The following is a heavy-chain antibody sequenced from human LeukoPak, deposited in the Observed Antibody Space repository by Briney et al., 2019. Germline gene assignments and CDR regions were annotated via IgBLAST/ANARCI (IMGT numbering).Heavy chain of an antibody. Sequence: ASVKVSCKASGFTFSSYYIHWVRQAPGQGLEWMGTINPGRDSTSYAQKFQGRVIMTRDTSTSTVDMDLSSLRSDDTAVYYCARDVGSGTYMFDFWGQGTLVTVSS. V-gene: IGHV1-46*01. CDR3: ARDVGSGTYMFDF. D-gene: IGHD6-19*01. CDR2: INPGRDST. J-gene: IGHJ4*02. CDR1: GFTFSSYY.